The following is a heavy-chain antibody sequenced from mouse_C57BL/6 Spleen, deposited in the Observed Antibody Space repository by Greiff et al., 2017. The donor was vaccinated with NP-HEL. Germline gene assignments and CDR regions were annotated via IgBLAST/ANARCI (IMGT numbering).Heavy chain of an antibody. J-gene: IGHJ1*03. CDR2: ISSGGDYI. V-gene: IGHV5-9-1*02. D-gene: IGHD1-2*01. Sequence: EVQLVESGEGLVKPGGSLKLSCAASGFTFSSYAMSWVRQTPEKRLEWVAYISSGGDYIYYADTVKGRFTISRDNARNTLYLQMSSLKSEDTAMYYCTSEAITTARGYFDGWGTGTTVTVSS. CDR1: GFTFSSYA. CDR3: TSEAITTARGYFDG.